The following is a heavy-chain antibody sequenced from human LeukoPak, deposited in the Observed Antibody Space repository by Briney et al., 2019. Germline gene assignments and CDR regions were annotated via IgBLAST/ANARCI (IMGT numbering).Heavy chain of an antibody. V-gene: IGHV4-34*01. CDR3: ARLPLGAFGEVLNFDY. CDR2: INHSGTT. J-gene: IGHJ4*02. Sequence: SETLSLTCGVHGEFFSGYYWSWIRQPPGKGLEWIGDINHSGTTKYNPPLKSRVTISIDTSKNQFSLRVNSVTAADTAVYYCARLPLGAFGEVLNFDYWGQGSLVTVSS. D-gene: IGHD3-10*01. CDR1: GEFFSGYY.